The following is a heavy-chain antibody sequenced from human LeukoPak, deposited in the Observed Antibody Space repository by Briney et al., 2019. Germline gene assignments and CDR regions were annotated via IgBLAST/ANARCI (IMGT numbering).Heavy chain of an antibody. CDR1: GFTFSTYE. CDR2: ISSGGTTI. V-gene: IGHV3-48*03. J-gene: IGHJ3*02. D-gene: IGHD3-16*01. Sequence: GGSLRLSCAASGFTFSTYELYWVRQAPGKGLEWISYISSGGTTIKYADSVRGRFTISRDDGRESLYLQMNSLRVKDTAIYYCGASRQYVGAFDIWGQGTLVSVSS. CDR3: GASRQYVGAFDI.